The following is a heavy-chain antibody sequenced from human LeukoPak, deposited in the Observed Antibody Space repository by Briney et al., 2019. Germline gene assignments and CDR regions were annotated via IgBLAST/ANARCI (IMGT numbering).Heavy chain of an antibody. V-gene: IGHV1-18*01. CDR2: ISAYNGNT. CDR1: GYTFTSYG. D-gene: IGHD3-3*01. CDR3: ARVPGGRFLEWLPPRFDP. J-gene: IGHJ5*02. Sequence: ASVKVSCKASGYTFTSYGISWVRQAPGQGLEWMGWISAYNGNTNYAQKIQGRVTMSTDTSTSTAYMELRSLRSDDTAVYYCARVPGGRFLEWLPPRFDPWGQGTLVTVSS.